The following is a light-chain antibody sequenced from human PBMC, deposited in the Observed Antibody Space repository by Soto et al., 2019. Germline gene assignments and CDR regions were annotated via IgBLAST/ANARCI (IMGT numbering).Light chain of an antibody. CDR3: EQYGSSPRT. CDR2: GIS. V-gene: IGKV3-20*01. Sequence: EIVLTHSPRTLSLSQGAICTLSCRASQSVSSNYVAWYQQKPGQAPRLLIYGISSRATGIPDRFSGSGSGTDFSLTISRLEPEDFAVYDCEQYGSSPRTFGQGTKVDIK. J-gene: IGKJ1*01. CDR1: QSVSSNY.